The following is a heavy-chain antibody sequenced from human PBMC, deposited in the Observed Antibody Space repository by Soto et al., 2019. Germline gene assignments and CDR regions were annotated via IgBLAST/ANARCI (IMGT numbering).Heavy chain of an antibody. V-gene: IGHV1-3*01. J-gene: IGHJ4*02. CDR3: ASGRGYCSGGSCLPLV. CDR2: INAGNGNT. CDR1: GYTFTSYA. Sequence: QVQLVQSGAEVKKPGASVKVSCKASGYTFTSYAMHWVRQAPGQRLEWMGGINAGNGNTKDSQTFQGRVTTTRDTSASTADMELSSLRSEDTAVYYCASGRGYCSGGSCLPLVWGQGTLVTVSS. D-gene: IGHD2-15*01.